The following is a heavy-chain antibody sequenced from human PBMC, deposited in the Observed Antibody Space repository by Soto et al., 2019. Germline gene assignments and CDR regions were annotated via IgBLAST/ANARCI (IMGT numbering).Heavy chain of an antibody. CDR2: IYYSGST. V-gene: IGHV4-31*03. J-gene: IGHJ6*03. CDR3: ARGRVVRLYYYYMDV. CDR1: GGSISSGGYY. D-gene: IGHD2-2*01. Sequence: SETLSLTCTVSGGSISSGGYYWSWIRQHPGKGLEWIGYIYYSGSTYYNTSLKSRVTISVDTSKNQFSLKLSSVIAADTAVYYCARGRVVRLYYYYMDVRGKGTTVTVSS.